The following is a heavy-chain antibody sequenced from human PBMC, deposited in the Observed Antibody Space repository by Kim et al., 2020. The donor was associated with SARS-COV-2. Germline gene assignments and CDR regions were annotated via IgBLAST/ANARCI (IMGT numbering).Heavy chain of an antibody. D-gene: IGHD1-1*01. Sequence: GGSLRLSCAASGFTFSDYDMSWIRQAPGEGLEWVSDISGSGSTTDYADSVKGRVTIYRDNADNSLHLVMKDLRGEDTAVYYCARRRASGMYFFDYWGRGNLVTVSS. J-gene: IGHJ4*03. CDR1: GFTFSDYD. V-gene: IGHV3-11*01. CDR3: ARRRASGMYFFDY. CDR2: ISGSGSTT.